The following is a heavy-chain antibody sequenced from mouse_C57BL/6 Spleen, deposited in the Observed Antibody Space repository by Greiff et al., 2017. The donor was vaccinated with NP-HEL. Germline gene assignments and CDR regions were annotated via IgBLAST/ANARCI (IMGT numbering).Heavy chain of an antibody. V-gene: IGHV1-42*01. Sequence: EVQLQESGPVLVKPGASVKMSCKASGYSFTGYYMNWVKQSPEKSLEWIGEINPSTGGTTYNQKFKAKATLTVDKSSSTAYMQLKSLTSEDSAVYYCARLDGNAWFAYWGQGTLVTVSA. CDR1: GYSFTGYY. CDR3: ARLDGNAWFAY. J-gene: IGHJ3*01. D-gene: IGHD2-1*01. CDR2: INPSTGGT.